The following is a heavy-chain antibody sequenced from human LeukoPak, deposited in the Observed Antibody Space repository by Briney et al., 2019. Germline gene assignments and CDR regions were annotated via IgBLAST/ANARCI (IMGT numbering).Heavy chain of an antibody. CDR2: IYHSGST. D-gene: IGHD6-19*01. CDR3: ARGPIAVALGPYFDY. Sequence: SETLSLTCTVSGYSISSGYYWGWIRQPPGKGLEWIGSIYHSGSTYYNPSLKSRVTISVDTSKNQFSLKLSSVTAADTAVYYCARGPIAVALGPYFDYWGQGTLVTVSS. J-gene: IGHJ4*02. V-gene: IGHV4-38-2*02. CDR1: GYSISSGYY.